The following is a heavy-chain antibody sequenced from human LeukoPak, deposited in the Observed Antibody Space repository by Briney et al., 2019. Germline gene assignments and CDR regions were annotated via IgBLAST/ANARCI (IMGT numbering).Heavy chain of an antibody. CDR3: ASVLWRAYYTVWYFDL. D-gene: IGHD3-3*01. Sequence: SVKVSCKASGGTFSTYSISWVRQAPGQGLEWMGGIIPIIRKANYAQKFQGRVTITTDESRSTAYMELSSLRSEDTAVYYCASVLWRAYYTVWYFDLWGRGTLVTVSS. CDR1: GGTFSTYS. CDR2: IIPIIRKA. J-gene: IGHJ2*01. V-gene: IGHV1-69*16.